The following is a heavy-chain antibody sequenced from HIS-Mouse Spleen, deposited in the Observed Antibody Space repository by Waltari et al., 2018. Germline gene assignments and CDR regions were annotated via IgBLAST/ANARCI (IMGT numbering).Heavy chain of an antibody. CDR3: ARHYYYGSGSYYFDY. V-gene: IGHV3-53*02. D-gene: IGHD3-10*01. CDR2: ISSGVRT. CDR1: GFTVSSNY. Sequence: EVQLVETGGGLIQPGGSLRLSCAASGFTVSSNYMSWVRQAPGKGLEWVSVISSGVRTYYADSVKGRLTISRDNSKNTLYLQMNSLRAEDTAVYYCARHYYYGSGSYYFDYWGQGTLVTVSS. J-gene: IGHJ4*02.